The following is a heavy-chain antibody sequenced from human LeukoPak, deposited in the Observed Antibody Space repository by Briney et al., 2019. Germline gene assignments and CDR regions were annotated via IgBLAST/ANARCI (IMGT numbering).Heavy chain of an antibody. CDR1: GGSISSYY. J-gene: IGHJ6*02. CDR3: ARDGIEESYYCGFDA. CDR2: IYSSGSS. Sequence: SETLSLTCTVSGGSISSYYWSWIRQPAGKGLEWIGRIYSSGSSNYNPSLKSRVTMSVDTSKSHFSLKLSSVTAADTAVYYCARDGIEESYYCGFDAWGQGTTVTVSS. V-gene: IGHV4-4*07. D-gene: IGHD3-10*01.